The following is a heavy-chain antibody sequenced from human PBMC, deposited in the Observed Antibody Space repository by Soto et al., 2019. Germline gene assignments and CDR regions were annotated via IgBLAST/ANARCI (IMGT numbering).Heavy chain of an antibody. CDR3: ATDLIVGATTPVDY. Sequence: ASVKVSCKASGYTFTSYGISWVRQAPGKGLEWMGWISAYDGDTNYAQKFQGRVTMTEDTSTDTAYMELSSLRSEDTAVYYCATDLIVGATTPVDYWGQGTLVTVSS. D-gene: IGHD1-26*01. CDR2: ISAYDGDT. V-gene: IGHV1-18*01. J-gene: IGHJ4*02. CDR1: GYTFTSYG.